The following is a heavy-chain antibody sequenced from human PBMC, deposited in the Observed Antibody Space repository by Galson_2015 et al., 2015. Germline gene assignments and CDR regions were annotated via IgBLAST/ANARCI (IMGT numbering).Heavy chain of an antibody. CDR1: GFTFSSYA. CDR3: AKPLTPGIAVAGIDY. J-gene: IGHJ4*02. Sequence: SLRLSCAASGFTFSSYAMSWVRQAPGKGLEWVSAISGSGGSTYYADSVKGRFTISRDNSKNTLYLQMNSLRAEDTAVYYCAKPLTPGIAVAGIDYWGQGTLVTVSS. V-gene: IGHV3-23*01. D-gene: IGHD6-19*01. CDR2: ISGSGGST.